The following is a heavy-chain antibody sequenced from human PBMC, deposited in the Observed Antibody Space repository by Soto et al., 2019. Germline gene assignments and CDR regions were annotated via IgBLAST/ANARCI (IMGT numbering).Heavy chain of an antibody. CDR2: IDHDGST. J-gene: IGHJ4*02. Sequence: EVQLVESGGGLVQPGGSLRLSCAASGFTFSNYWMHWVHQAPGKGLAWVARIDHDGSTDYAGSVRGRFTVSRDNAENMLYLQMNSLRADDTALYYCVRDSHGDYWGQGTLVTVSS. CDR1: GFTFSNYW. CDR3: VRDSHGDY. V-gene: IGHV3-74*01.